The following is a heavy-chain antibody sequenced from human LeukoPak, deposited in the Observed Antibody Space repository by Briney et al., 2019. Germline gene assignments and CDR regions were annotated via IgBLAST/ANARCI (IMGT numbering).Heavy chain of an antibody. CDR3: ARENPDIVVVPAAGAFDY. J-gene: IGHJ4*02. D-gene: IGHD2-2*01. V-gene: IGHV3-21*01. Sequence: GGSLRLSCAASGFTFSSYSMNWVRQAPGKGLEWVSSISSSSSHIYYADSVKGRFTISRDNAKNSLYLQMNSLRAEDTAVYYCARENPDIVVVPAAGAFDYWGQGTLVTVSS. CDR1: GFTFSSYS. CDR2: ISSSSSHI.